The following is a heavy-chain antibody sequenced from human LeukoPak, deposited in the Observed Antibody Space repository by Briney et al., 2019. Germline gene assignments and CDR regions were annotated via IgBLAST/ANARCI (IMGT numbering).Heavy chain of an antibody. CDR2: INHSGST. J-gene: IGHJ5*02. V-gene: IGHV4-34*01. Sequence: WIRQPPGXGLEWIGEINHSGSTNYNPSLKSRVTISVDTSKNQFSLKLSSVTAADTAVYYCARLPRGYCSGGSCYSERNWFDPWGQGTLVTVSS. CDR3: ARLPRGYCSGGSCYSERNWFDP. D-gene: IGHD2-15*01.